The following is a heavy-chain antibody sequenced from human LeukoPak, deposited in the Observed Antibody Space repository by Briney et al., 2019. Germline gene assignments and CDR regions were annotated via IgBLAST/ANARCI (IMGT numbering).Heavy chain of an antibody. D-gene: IGHD3-9*01. V-gene: IGHV3-23*01. Sequence: GGSLRLSCAASGFTFSSYAMSWVRQAPGKGLEWVSAISGSGGSTYYADSVKGRFTISRDNSKNTLYLQMNSLRAEDTAVYYCASPVLRYFDWLSPFSMDVWGQGTTVTVSS. J-gene: IGHJ6*02. CDR3: ASPVLRYFDWLSPFSMDV. CDR2: ISGSGGST. CDR1: GFTFSSYA.